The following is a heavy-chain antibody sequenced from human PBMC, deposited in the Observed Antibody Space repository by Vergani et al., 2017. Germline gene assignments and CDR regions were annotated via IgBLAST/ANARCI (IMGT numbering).Heavy chain of an antibody. J-gene: IGHJ3*02. CDR2: IYYSGST. D-gene: IGHD3-22*01. V-gene: IGHV4-39*07. CDR3: AREEDRYYYDSSGYYYTSGAFDI. Sequence: QLQLQESGPGLVKPSETLSLTCTVSGGSISSSSYYWGWIRQPPGKGLEWIGSIYYSGSTYYNPSLKSRVTISVDTSKIQFSLKLSSVTAADTAVDYCAREEDRYYYDSSGYYYTSGAFDIGGQGTMVTVSS. CDR1: GGSISSSSYY.